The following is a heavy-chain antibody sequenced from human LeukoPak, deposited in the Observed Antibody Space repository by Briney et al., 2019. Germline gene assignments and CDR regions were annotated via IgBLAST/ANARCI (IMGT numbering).Heavy chain of an antibody. D-gene: IGHD6-19*01. J-gene: IGHJ4*02. CDR1: GFTFDDYA. CDR2: ISDDGSNK. V-gene: IGHV3-30*18. CDR3: AKDRYSSGWYSDFDY. Sequence: GGSLRLSCAASGFTFDDYAMHWVRQAPGKGLEWVAVISDDGSNKYYGDSVKGRFTISRDNSKNTVYLQMNSLRAEDTAVYYCAKDRYSSGWYSDFDYWGQGTLVTVSS.